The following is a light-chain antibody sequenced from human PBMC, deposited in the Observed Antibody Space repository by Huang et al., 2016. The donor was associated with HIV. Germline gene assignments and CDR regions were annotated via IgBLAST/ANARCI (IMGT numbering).Light chain of an antibody. CDR3: QQYNNWPWT. J-gene: IGKJ1*01. CDR2: GAS. Sequence: EIVMTQSPATLSVSPGERATLSCRATQSGSFDLAWYQQRGGQAPRLLIYGASTRATGSPARFSGSGSGTEFTLTISSLQSEDFAVYYCQQYNNWPWTFGQGTKVEIE. V-gene: IGKV3-15*01. CDR1: QSGSFD.